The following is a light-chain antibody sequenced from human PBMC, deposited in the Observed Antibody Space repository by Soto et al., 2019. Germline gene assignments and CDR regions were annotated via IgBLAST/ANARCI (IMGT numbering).Light chain of an antibody. J-gene: IGLJ1*01. Sequence: QSALTQPASVSGSPGQSITISCTGTSSDVGGYNYVAWYQQHPGKAPKLLISEVTDRPSGVSNRFSGSKSGNTASLTISGLQAKDEADYYWSSYTSSSTYVFGPGTKVTVL. CDR3: SSYTSSSTYV. CDR2: EVT. CDR1: SSDVGGYNY. V-gene: IGLV2-14*01.